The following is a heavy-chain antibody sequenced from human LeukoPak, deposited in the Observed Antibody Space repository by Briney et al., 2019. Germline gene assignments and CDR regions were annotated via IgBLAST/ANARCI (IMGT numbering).Heavy chain of an antibody. CDR1: GSSINVYY. Sequence: SSETLSLTCTVSGSSINVYYWSWIRQSPGKGLEWIAYTSYSGSTNYNPSLKSRVTISVDTSKNQFSLRLSSMTAADTAVYYCARETYSSGWYPFDYWGQGTLVTVSS. D-gene: IGHD6-19*01. CDR3: ARETYSSGWYPFDY. V-gene: IGHV4-59*01. J-gene: IGHJ4*02. CDR2: TSYSGST.